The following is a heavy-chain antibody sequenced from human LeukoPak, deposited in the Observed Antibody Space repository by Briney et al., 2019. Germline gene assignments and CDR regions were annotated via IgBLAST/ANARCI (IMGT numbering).Heavy chain of an antibody. CDR2: ISGSGGST. J-gene: IGHJ4*02. CDR1: GFTFSSYA. D-gene: IGHD4-23*01. Sequence: GGSLRLSCAASGFTFSSYAMSWVRQAPGKGLEWVPAISGSGGSTYYADSVKGRFTISRDNSKNTLYLQMSSLRAEDTAVYYCAKDSDGGNNPFDYWGQGTLVTVSS. CDR3: AKDSDGGNNPFDY. V-gene: IGHV3-23*01.